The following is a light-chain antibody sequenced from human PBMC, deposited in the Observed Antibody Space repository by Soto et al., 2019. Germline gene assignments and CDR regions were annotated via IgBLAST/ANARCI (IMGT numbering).Light chain of an antibody. CDR2: EVT. Sequence: QSALTQPASVSGSPGQSITISCTGTSSDVGGYNYVSWYQLHPGKAPKLILYEVTNRPSGVSDRFSGSKSGNTASLTISGLQAEDEADYYCSSYTSSTAYVLGTGTKAPS. J-gene: IGLJ1*01. V-gene: IGLV2-14*01. CDR1: SSDVGGYNY. CDR3: SSYTSSTAYV.